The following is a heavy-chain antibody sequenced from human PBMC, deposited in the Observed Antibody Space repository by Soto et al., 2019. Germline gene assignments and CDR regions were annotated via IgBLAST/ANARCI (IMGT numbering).Heavy chain of an antibody. CDR2: INAGNGNT. CDR3: ARVSTEGHYDILTGYYSVPRFDP. Sequence: ASVKVSCKASGYTFTSYAMHWVRQAPGQRLEWMGWINAGNGNTKYSQKFQGRVTITRDTSASTAYMELSSLRSEDTAVYFCARVSTEGHYDILTGYYSVPRFDPWGQGTLVTVSS. V-gene: IGHV1-3*01. J-gene: IGHJ5*02. D-gene: IGHD3-9*01. CDR1: GYTFTSYA.